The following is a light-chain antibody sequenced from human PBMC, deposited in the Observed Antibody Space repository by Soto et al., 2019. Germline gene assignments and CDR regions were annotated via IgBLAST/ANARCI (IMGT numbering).Light chain of an antibody. V-gene: IGKV1-9*01. CDR3: QQLNTYPIT. Sequence: QLPQSPSSLSASVGDRVAITCRASQGISSYLAWYQKKPGKAPNLLIYAASTLQSGVPSRFSGSGSGTDFTLTISSLQPEDFATYYCQQLNTYPITFGQGTRLEIK. J-gene: IGKJ5*01. CDR2: AAS. CDR1: QGISSY.